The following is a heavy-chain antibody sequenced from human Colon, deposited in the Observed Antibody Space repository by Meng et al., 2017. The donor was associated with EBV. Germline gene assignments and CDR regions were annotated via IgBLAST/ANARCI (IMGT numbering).Heavy chain of an antibody. J-gene: IGHJ4*02. CDR1: GGSISSNGYY. Sequence: QWQDSRQGVVKPSETLSRPCTVSGGSISSNGYYWDWVRQPPGKGLEWIGAIYHSGSTSYNPSLQSRVTMFVDTSKNQFSLMLTSVTATDTAVYYCARRRGGSGRDCWGQGTLVTVSS. CDR3: ARRRGGSGRDC. D-gene: IGHD3-10*01. CDR2: IYHSGST. V-gene: IGHV4-39*01.